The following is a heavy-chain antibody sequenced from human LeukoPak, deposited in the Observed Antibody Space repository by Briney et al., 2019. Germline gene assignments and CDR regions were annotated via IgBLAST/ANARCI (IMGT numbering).Heavy chain of an antibody. V-gene: IGHV3-74*01. D-gene: IGHD1-26*01. Sequence: PGGSLRLSCAASGFTFSNYWMHWVRQAPGKGLVWVSRINSDGSSTSYADSVKGRFTISRDNAKNTLYLQMNSLRAEDTAVYYCARVSSGSYFGYYYYYYMDVWGKGTTVTVSS. CDR3: ARVSSGSYFGYYYYYYMDV. J-gene: IGHJ6*03. CDR2: INSDGSST. CDR1: GFTFSNYW.